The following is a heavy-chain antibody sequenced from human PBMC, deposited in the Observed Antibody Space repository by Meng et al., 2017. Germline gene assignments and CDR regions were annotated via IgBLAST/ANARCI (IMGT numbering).Heavy chain of an antibody. CDR2: IYYSGST. CDR3: ARAYYDSSGSKPLDWYFDL. V-gene: IGHV4-31*03. CDR1: GGSISSGGYY. D-gene: IGHD3-22*01. J-gene: IGHJ2*01. Sequence: QVPRQGSGPGLVKPSQTLSLTCTFSGGSISSGGYYWSWIRQHPGKGLEWIGYIYYSGSTYYNPSLKSRVTISVDTSKNQFSLKLSSVTAADTAVYYCARAYYDSSGSKPLDWYFDLWGRGTLVTVSS.